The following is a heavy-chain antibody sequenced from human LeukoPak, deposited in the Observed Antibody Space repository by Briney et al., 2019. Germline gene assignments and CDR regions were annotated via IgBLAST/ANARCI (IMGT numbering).Heavy chain of an antibody. Sequence: GGSLRLSCSASGFTFSRYAMHWVRQAPGKGLEYVSAISSNGGSTYYADSVKGRFTISRDNSKNTLFLQMNSLRAEDTAMYYCASLRFSAAYYADYWGQGTLVTVSS. CDR2: ISSNGGST. CDR1: GFTFSRYA. V-gene: IGHV3-64*04. J-gene: IGHJ4*02. CDR3: ASLRFSAAYYADY. D-gene: IGHD1-26*01.